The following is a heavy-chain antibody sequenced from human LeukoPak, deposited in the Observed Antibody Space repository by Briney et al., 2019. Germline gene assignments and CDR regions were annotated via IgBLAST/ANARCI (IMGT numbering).Heavy chain of an antibody. CDR1: GFTFRSCG. D-gene: IGHD6-6*01. CDR3: AKTVSSSWGFFDS. V-gene: IGHV3-30*02. Sequence: PGGSLRLSCAASGFTFRSCGMHWVRQAPGKGLEWMAFVRDDGSTKYYADSVKGRFTISRDNSKSTLFLQMNSLRAEDTAVYFCAKTVSSSWGFFDSWGQGTLVTVSS. CDR2: VRDDGSTK. J-gene: IGHJ4*02.